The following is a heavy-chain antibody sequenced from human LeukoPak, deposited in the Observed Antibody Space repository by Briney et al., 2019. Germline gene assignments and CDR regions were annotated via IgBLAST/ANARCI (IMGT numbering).Heavy chain of an antibody. CDR1: GYTFTSYG. Sequence: AASVKVSCKASGYTFTSYGINWVRQAPGQGLEWMGWINTNTGNPTYAQGFTGRFVFSLETSVSTAYLQISSLKAEDTAVYYCARSGSVQQWLVRDFDYWGQGTLVTVSS. CDR2: INTNTGNP. CDR3: ARSGSVQQWLVRDFDY. D-gene: IGHD6-19*01. J-gene: IGHJ4*02. V-gene: IGHV7-4-1*02.